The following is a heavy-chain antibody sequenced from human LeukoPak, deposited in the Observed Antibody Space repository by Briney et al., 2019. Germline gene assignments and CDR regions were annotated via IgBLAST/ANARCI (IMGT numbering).Heavy chain of an antibody. CDR2: IYHSGST. J-gene: IGHJ5*02. CDR1: GYSISSGYY. Sequence: PSETLSLTCTVSGYSISSGYYWGWIRQPPGEGLEWIGSIYHSGSTYYNPSLKSRVTISVDTSKNQFSLKLSSVTAADTAVYYCARDENGYVWGSFRAWGQGTLVTVSS. V-gene: IGHV4-38-2*02. D-gene: IGHD3-16*02. CDR3: ARDENGYVWGSFRA.